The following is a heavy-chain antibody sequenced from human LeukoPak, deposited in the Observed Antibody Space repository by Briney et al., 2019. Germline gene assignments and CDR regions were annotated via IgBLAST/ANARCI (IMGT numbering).Heavy chain of an antibody. V-gene: IGHV4-39*01. D-gene: IGHD1-26*01. J-gene: IGHJ4*02. CDR1: GGSIYSTNFY. CDR2: MYYDGST. CDR3: ARRSDSGSDDGEDYFDY. Sequence: SETLSLTCTVSGGSIYSTNFYWGWIRQPPGKGLEWIGSMYYDGSTYHNPSLKSRVTISVDASNNQFSLKLTSVTAADTAVYFCARRSDSGSDDGEDYFDYWGQGTLVTVSS.